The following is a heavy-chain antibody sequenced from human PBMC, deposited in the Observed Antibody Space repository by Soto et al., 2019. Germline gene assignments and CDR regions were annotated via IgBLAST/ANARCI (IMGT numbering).Heavy chain of an antibody. D-gene: IGHD3-3*01. Sequence: EASVKVSCKASGYTFTSYGISWVRQAPGQGLEWMGWISAYNGNTNYAQKLQGRVTMTTDTSTSTAYMELRSLRSDDTAVYYCARVAIFGVPWWFDPWGQGTLVTSPQ. CDR3: ARVAIFGVPWWFDP. V-gene: IGHV1-18*01. CDR2: ISAYNGNT. J-gene: IGHJ5*02. CDR1: GYTFTSYG.